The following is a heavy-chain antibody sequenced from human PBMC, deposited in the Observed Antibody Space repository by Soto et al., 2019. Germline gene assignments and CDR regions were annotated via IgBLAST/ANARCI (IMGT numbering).Heavy chain of an antibody. D-gene: IGHD2-15*01. CDR3: ARPGYCSGASCYDYFDT. J-gene: IGHJ4*02. CDR1: GFTFSNYA. V-gene: IGHV3-30*04. Sequence: GGSLRLSCAASGFTFSNYAMHWVRQAPGKGLEWVAIIAYDERVKYYADSVKGRFTISRDSSKNTVNLQMNSLRTEDTAVYYCARPGYCSGASCYDYFDTWGQGTLVTVSS. CDR2: IAYDERVK.